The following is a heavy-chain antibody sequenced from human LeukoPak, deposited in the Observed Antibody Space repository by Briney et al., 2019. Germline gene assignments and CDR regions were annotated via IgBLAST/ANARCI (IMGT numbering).Heavy chain of an antibody. CDR2: IMYDGTNK. CDR1: GFTFSSYG. V-gene: IGHV3-30*02. D-gene: IGHD6-19*01. J-gene: IGHJ4*02. Sequence: GGSLRLSCAASGFTFSSYGMHWVRQAPGKGPEWVAFIMYDGTNKYYADSMKGRFTISRDNSKNTLYLQMNSLRAEDTALYYCAKDTAVAIYWGQGTLVTVSS. CDR3: AKDTAVAIY.